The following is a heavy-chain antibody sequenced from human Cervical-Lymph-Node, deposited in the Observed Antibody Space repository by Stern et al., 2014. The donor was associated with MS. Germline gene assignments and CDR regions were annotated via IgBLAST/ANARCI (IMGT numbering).Heavy chain of an antibody. CDR2: IIPALNVA. CDR3: AGPAPLD. D-gene: IGHD2-2*01. CDR1: GGSLSNYT. Sequence: QVQLVQSGAELKKPGSSVKVSCKASGGSLSNYTITWVRQAPGQGLEWMGRIIPALNVANYAQKFQGRLTITADKSTSTAYMEMSSLRSDDTAVYYCAGPAPLDWGQGTLVTVSS. J-gene: IGHJ4*02. V-gene: IGHV1-69*09.